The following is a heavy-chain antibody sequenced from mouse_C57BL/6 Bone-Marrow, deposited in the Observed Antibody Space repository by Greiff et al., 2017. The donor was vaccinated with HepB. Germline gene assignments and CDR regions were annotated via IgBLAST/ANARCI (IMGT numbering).Heavy chain of an antibody. V-gene: IGHV3-6*01. J-gene: IGHJ3*01. CDR1: GYSITSGYY. Sequence: EVKLVESGPGLVKPSQSLSLTCSVTGYSITSGYYWNWIRQFPGNKLEWMGYISYDGSNNYNPSLKNRISITRDTSKNQFFLKLNSVTTEDTATYYCARDDPWFAYWGQGTLVTVSA. CDR3: ARDDPWFAY. CDR2: ISYDGSN.